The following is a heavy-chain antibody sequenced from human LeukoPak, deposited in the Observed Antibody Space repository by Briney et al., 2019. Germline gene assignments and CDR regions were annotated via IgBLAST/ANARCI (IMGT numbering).Heavy chain of an antibody. CDR2: ISSSGDTI. Sequence: GGSLRLSCAASGFTFSDYYMSWIRQAPGKGLEWVSYISSSGDTIFYADSVKGRFTISRDNAKNSLSLQVNSVRAEDTALYHCARAYVEGAAAGPPYFDYWGQGTLVTVSS. V-gene: IGHV3-11*01. J-gene: IGHJ4*02. CDR1: GFTFSDYY. D-gene: IGHD6-13*01. CDR3: ARAYVEGAAAGPPYFDY.